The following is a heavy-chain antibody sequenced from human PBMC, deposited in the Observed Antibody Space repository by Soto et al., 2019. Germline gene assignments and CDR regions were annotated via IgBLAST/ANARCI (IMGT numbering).Heavy chain of an antibody. Sequence: QVQLVQSGAEVKKPGASVKVSCKASGYTFTSYDINWVRQATGQGLEWMGWMNHNSGNTGYAQKFQGRVTMTRNTSISTAYMELSSLRSEDTAVYYCAMTPSKIVGATSDYWGQGTLVTVSS. CDR2: MNHNSGNT. CDR1: GYTFTSYD. V-gene: IGHV1-8*01. D-gene: IGHD1-26*01. J-gene: IGHJ4*02. CDR3: AMTPSKIVGATSDY.